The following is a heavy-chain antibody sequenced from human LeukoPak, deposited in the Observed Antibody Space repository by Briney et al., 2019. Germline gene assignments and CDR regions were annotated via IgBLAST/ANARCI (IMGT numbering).Heavy chain of an antibody. CDR1: GITLSNYA. V-gene: IGHV3-23*01. D-gene: IGHD3-22*01. J-gene: IGHJ4*02. CDR3: AKRGVVIRVILVGFHKEAYYFDS. CDR2: ISGSGGGT. Sequence: PGGSLRLSCAVSGITLSNYAMSWVRQAPGKGLEWAAGISGSGGGTNYADSVKGRFTISRDNPKNTLYLQMNNLRADDTAVYFCAKRGVVIRVILVGFHKEAYYFDSWGQGALVTVSS.